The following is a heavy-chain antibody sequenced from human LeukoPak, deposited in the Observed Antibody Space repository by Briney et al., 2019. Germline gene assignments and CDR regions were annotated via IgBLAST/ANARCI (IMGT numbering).Heavy chain of an antibody. J-gene: IGHJ5*02. V-gene: IGHV3-21*01. D-gene: IGHD1-26*01. CDR2: ISSSSSYI. CDR3: ARDPAVGATMYNWFDP. Sequence: GGSLRLSCAASGFTFSSYSMNWVRQAPGKGLEWVSSISSSSSYIYYADSVKGRFTISRDNAKNSLYLQMNSLRAEDTAVYYCARDPAVGATMYNWFDPWGQGTLVTVFS. CDR1: GFTFSSYS.